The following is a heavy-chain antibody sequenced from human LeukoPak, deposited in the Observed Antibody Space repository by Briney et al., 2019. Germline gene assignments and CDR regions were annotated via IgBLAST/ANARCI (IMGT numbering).Heavy chain of an antibody. CDR3: ARESGVYCSGGSCYPGRDYYGMDV. V-gene: IGHV3-21*01. J-gene: IGHJ6*02. D-gene: IGHD2-15*01. CDR1: GFTFSSYS. CDR2: ISSSSSYI. Sequence: GGCLRLSCAASGFTFSSYSMNWVRQAPGKGLEWVSSISSSSSYIYYADSVKGRFTISRDNAKNSLYLQMNSLRAEDTAVYYCARESGVYCSGGSCYPGRDYYGMDVWGQGTTVTVSS.